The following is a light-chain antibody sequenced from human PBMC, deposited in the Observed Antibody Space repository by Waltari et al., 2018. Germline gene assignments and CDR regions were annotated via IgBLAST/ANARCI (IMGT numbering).Light chain of an antibody. CDR2: EVT. CDR3: SSYTTTGTVV. CDR1: SSDVGGYNY. V-gene: IGLV2-14*01. Sequence: QSALTQPASVSGSPGQSITIPCTGTSSDVGGYNYVSWYQQHPDKAPKLIIYEVTNRPSGVSNRFSASKSGNTASLTISGLQAEDEADYSCSSYTTTGTVVFGGGTKLTVL. J-gene: IGLJ2*01.